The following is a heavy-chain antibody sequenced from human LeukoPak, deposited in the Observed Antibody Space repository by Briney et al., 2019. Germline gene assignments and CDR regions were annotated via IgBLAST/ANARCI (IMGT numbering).Heavy chain of an antibody. J-gene: IGHJ4*02. CDR3: TTAGSSGYYLNFDY. D-gene: IGHD3-22*01. CDR2: IKSKTDGGTT. V-gene: IGHV3-15*01. Sequence: GGSLRLSCAASGFTFSNAWMSWVRQAPGKGQEWVGRIKSKTDGGTTDYAATLKGRFTISRDDSKNTLYLQMNSLKTEDTAVYYCTTAGSSGYYLNFDYWGQGTLVTVSS. CDR1: GFTFSNAW.